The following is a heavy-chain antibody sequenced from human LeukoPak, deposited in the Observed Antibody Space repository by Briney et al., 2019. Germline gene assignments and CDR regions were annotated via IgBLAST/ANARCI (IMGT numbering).Heavy chain of an antibody. CDR1: GFTFSDYY. Sequence: GGSLRLSCAASGFTFSDYYMSWIRQAPGKGLEWVAVISYDGSNKYYADSVKGRFTISRDNSKNTLYLQMNSLRAEDTAVYYCAKDGSGGSYSNFDYWGQGTLVTVSS. CDR3: AKDGSGGSYSNFDY. CDR2: ISYDGSNK. V-gene: IGHV3-30*18. J-gene: IGHJ4*02. D-gene: IGHD1-26*01.